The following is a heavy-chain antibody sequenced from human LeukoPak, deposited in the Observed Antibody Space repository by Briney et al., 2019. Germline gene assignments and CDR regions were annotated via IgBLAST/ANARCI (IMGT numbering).Heavy chain of an antibody. D-gene: IGHD3-22*01. CDR3: AASPDYYDSSAGQFDY. CDR1: GGSISSSSYY. CDR2: IYYSGST. J-gene: IGHJ4*02. Sequence: SETLSLACTVSGGSISSSSYYWGWIRQPPGKGLEWIGSIYYSGSTYYNTSLKSRVTISVDTSKNQFSLKLSSVTAADTAVYYCAASPDYYDSSAGQFDYWGQGTLVTVSS. V-gene: IGHV4-39*01.